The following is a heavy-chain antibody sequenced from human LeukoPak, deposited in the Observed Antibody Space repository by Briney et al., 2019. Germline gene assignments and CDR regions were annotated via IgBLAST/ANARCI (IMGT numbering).Heavy chain of an antibody. J-gene: IGHJ3*02. CDR2: INSDGSNI. V-gene: IGHV3-74*03. Sequence: GGSLRLSCAAAGFSLSRNWRQWVRQGPGKGLVGVSHINSDGSNIMYADSVKGRFTISRDNAKNTLFLQMNSLSAEDTAMYYCTTNYDPRDAFDIWGRGTMVTVSS. D-gene: IGHD3-3*01. CDR3: TTNYDPRDAFDI. CDR1: GFSLSRNW.